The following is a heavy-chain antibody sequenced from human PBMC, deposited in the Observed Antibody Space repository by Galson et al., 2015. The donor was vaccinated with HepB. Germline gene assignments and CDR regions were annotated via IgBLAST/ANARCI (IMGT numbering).Heavy chain of an antibody. CDR3: ARSSMCPLGYYGMDI. CDR2: IFPGDSHT. CDR1: GYNFSGYW. D-gene: IGHD2-2*01. Sequence: QSGAEVKKPGESLKISCKGSGYNFSGYWIGWVRQMPGKGLEWMGTIFPGDSHTRYSPSFQGQVTISADKSTAYLRWRSLKASDTAMYYCARSSMCPLGYYGMDIWGQGTTVTVSS. J-gene: IGHJ6*02. V-gene: IGHV5-51*03.